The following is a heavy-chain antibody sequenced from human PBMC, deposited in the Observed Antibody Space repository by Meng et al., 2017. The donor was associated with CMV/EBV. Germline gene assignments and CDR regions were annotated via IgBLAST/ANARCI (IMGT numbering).Heavy chain of an antibody. CDR2: SSSSSSYI. J-gene: IGHJ3*02. CDR3: ARNYVPAAISGDAFDI. V-gene: IGHV3-21*01. CDR1: GFTFSSYS. Sequence: GESLKISCAASGFTFSSYSMNWVRQAPGKGLEWVSSSSSSSSYIYYADSVKGRFTISRDNAKNSLYLQMNSLRAEDTAVYYCARNYVPAAISGDAFDIWGQGTMVTVSS. D-gene: IGHD2-2*01.